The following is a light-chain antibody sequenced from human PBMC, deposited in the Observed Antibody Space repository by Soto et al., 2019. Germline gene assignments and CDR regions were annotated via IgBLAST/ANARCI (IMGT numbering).Light chain of an antibody. CDR3: QKYNSAPLT. CDR1: QGIAPY. J-gene: IGKJ4*01. Sequence: DVQMTQSPSSLSAFVGDRVTITCRASQGIAPYLAWFQQKPGKVPKLLIYATSTLQSRVPSRFSGSGSGTDFTLTNNSLQPEDVGTYYCQKYNSAPLTFGGGTKVEIK. CDR2: ATS. V-gene: IGKV1-27*01.